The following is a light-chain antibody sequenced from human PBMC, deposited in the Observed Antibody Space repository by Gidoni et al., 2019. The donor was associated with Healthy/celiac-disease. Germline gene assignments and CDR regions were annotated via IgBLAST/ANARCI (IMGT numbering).Light chain of an antibody. J-gene: IGLJ2*01. CDR2: EDN. CDR3: QSYDSSNPVV. CDR1: SGSIASNY. Sequence: NFMLTQPHSVSDSPAQTVTISCTGSSGSIASNYVQWYQQRPGSAPTTVIYEDNQRPSGVPDRFSGSIDSSSNSASLTIYGLKTEDEADYYCQSYDSSNPVVFGGGTKLTVL. V-gene: IGLV6-57*02.